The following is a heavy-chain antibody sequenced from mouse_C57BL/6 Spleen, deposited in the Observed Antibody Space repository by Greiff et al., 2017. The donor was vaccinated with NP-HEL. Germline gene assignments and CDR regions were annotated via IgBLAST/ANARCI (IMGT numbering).Heavy chain of an antibody. V-gene: IGHV1-80*01. CDR1: GYAFSSYW. J-gene: IGHJ3*01. D-gene: IGHD2-2*01. Sequence: QVQLQQSGAELVKPGASVKISCKASGYAFSSYWMNWVKQRPGKGLEWIGQIYPGDGDTNYNGKFKGKATLTADKSSSTAYMQLSSLTSEDSAVYFCARSPPMVTTGAGFAYWGQGTLVTVSA. CDR3: ARSPPMVTTGAGFAY. CDR2: IYPGDGDT.